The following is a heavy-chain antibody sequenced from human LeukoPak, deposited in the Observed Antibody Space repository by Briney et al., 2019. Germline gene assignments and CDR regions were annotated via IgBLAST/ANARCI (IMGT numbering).Heavy chain of an antibody. CDR3: ARGSGIAAAGTLSWFDP. D-gene: IGHD6-13*01. CDR1: GASISSGSNY. V-gene: IGHV4-39*07. J-gene: IGHJ5*02. CDR2: IYSSGST. Sequence: SETLSLTCSVSGASISSGSNYWGWIRQPPGKTLEWIGSIYSSGSTYYNPSLKSRVIIIIDTPKNHFSLTLSSVTAADTAVYYCARGSGIAAAGTLSWFDPWGQGTLVTVSS.